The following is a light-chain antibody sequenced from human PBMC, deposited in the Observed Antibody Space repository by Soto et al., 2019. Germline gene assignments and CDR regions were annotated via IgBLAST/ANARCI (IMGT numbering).Light chain of an antibody. CDR2: EVS. CDR3: SSYTSSSVCV. CDR1: SSDVCGYNY. V-gene: IGLV2-14*01. J-gene: IGLJ1*01. Sequence: QSALTQPASVSGSPGQSITISCTGTSSDVCGYNYVSWYQQHPGKAPKLMIYEVSNRPSGVSNRFSGSKSGNTASLTISGLQAEDEADYYCSSYTSSSVCVFGTGTKVTVL.